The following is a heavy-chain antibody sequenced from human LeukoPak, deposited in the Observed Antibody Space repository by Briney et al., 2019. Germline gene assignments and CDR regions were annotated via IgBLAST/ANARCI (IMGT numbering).Heavy chain of an antibody. D-gene: IGHD6-19*01. V-gene: IGHV5-51*01. CDR3: ARYPGYSSGWYGYYFDY. J-gene: IGHJ4*02. CDR1: GYRFTSYW. CDR2: IYPGDSDT. Sequence: GESLKISFKGSGYRFTSYWIGWVRQMPGKGLEWMGIIYPGDSDTRYSPSFQGQVTISADKSISTAYLQWSSLKASDTAMYYCARYPGYSSGWYGYYFDYWGQGTLVTVSS.